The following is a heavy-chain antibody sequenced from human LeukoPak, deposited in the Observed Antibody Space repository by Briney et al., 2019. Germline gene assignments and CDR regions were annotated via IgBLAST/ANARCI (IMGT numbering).Heavy chain of an antibody. CDR3: AKDRGYYDYVWGSYGFDY. V-gene: IGHV3-23*01. J-gene: IGHJ4*02. CDR1: GFTFSSYA. Sequence: GGSLRLSCAASGFTFSSYAMSWVRQAPGKGLEWVSAISGSGGSTYYADSVKGRFTISRDNSKNTLYLQMNSLRAEDTAVYYCAKDRGYYDYVWGSYGFDYWGQGILVTVSS. D-gene: IGHD3-16*01. CDR2: ISGSGGST.